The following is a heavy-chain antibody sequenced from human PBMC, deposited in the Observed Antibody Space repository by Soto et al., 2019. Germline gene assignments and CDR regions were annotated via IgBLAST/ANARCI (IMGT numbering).Heavy chain of an antibody. CDR2: IWYDGSNK. V-gene: IGHV3-33*01. J-gene: IGHJ6*02. Sequence: HPGGSLRLSCAASGFTFSSYGMHWVRQAPGKGLEWVAVIWYDGSNKYYADSVKGRFTISRDNSKNTLYLQMNSLRAEDTAVYYCARDWAVGAIPYYYGMDVWGQGTTFTVSS. CDR3: ARDWAVGAIPYYYGMDV. CDR1: GFTFSSYG. D-gene: IGHD1-26*01.